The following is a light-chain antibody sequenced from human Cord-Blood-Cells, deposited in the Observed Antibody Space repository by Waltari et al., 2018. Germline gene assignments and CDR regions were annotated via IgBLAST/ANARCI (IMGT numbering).Light chain of an antibody. Sequence: DIVMTQSPDSLAVSLGARATINCKSSQSVLYCSNNKNYLAWYQQKPGQPPKLLIYWASTRESGVPDRFSGSGSGTDFTLTISSLQAEDVAVYYCQQYYSTPPTFGQGTKLEIK. J-gene: IGKJ2*01. CDR3: QQYYSTPPT. V-gene: IGKV4-1*01. CDR1: QSVLYCSNNKNY. CDR2: WAS.